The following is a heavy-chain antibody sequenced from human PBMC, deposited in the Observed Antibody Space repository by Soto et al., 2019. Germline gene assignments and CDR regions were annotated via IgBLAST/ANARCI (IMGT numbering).Heavy chain of an antibody. V-gene: IGHV1-18*01. CDR1: CYTFTSYS. Sequence: ASVKVYWRSSCYTFTSYSISWVRRAPGQGLELMGWINIYNGNTKYSQKFQDRVTITTDTSTSTVYMELSSLRSEDTAVYYCARAQRGSSSRSINGRWFDPWGQGTLVTVSS. D-gene: IGHD6-6*01. CDR3: ARAQRGSSSRSINGRWFDP. CDR2: INIYNGNT. J-gene: IGHJ5*02.